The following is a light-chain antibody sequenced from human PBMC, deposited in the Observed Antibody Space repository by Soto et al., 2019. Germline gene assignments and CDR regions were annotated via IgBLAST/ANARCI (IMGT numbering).Light chain of an antibody. CDR2: EAS. J-gene: IGKJ5*01. Sequence: DIQMTQSPSTLSASVGERVTITCRASQSISAGLAWYQQKPGKAPKLLIYEASNVESGVPSRFSGSGSGTEFTLTISSLQPDDFASYYCQQYRSYPLTFGQGTRLEIK. V-gene: IGKV1-5*03. CDR1: QSISAG. CDR3: QQYRSYPLT.